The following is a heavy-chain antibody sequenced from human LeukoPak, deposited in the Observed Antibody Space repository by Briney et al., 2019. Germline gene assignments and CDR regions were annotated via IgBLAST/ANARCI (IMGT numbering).Heavy chain of an antibody. CDR1: GYTFTGYY. D-gene: IGHD6-13*01. V-gene: IGHV1-2*02. Sequence: AASVKVSCKASGYTFTGYYMHWVRQAPGQGLEWMGWINPNSGGTNYAQKFQGRVTMTRDTSISTAYMELSRLRSDDTAVYYGAREDYCSSRSFDYWGQGTLVTVSS. J-gene: IGHJ4*02. CDR2: INPNSGGT. CDR3: AREDYCSSRSFDY.